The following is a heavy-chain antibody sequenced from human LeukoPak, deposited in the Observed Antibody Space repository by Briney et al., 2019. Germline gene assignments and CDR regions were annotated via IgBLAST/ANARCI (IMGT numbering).Heavy chain of an antibody. CDR2: ISSSSSYI. V-gene: IGHV3-21*04. J-gene: IGHJ4*02. D-gene: IGHD3-22*01. Sequence: GGSLRLSCAASGFTFSSYSMNWVRQAPGKGLEWVSSISSSSSYIYYADSVKGRFTISRDNAKNSLYLQMNSLRAEDTALYYCAKDTYYDSSGPFDYWGQGTLVTVSS. CDR1: GFTFSSYS. CDR3: AKDTYYDSSGPFDY.